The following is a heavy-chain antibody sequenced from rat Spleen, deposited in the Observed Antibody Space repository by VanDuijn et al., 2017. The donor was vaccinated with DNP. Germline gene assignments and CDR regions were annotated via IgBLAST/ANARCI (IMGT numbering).Heavy chain of an antibody. D-gene: IGHD4-6*01. CDR3: TTDWAYAMDA. J-gene: IGHJ4*01. CDR1: NFTISDYG. CDR2: ISTSDSRT. V-gene: IGHV5-27*01. Sequence: EVKLVESGGGLVQPGGSLNLSCAVSNFTISDYGMAWVRQAPKKGLEWVATISTSDSRTYYPDSVKGRFTISRDNAKSNLYLQMNSLKSEDTATYSCTTDWAYAMDAWGQGTSVTVSS.